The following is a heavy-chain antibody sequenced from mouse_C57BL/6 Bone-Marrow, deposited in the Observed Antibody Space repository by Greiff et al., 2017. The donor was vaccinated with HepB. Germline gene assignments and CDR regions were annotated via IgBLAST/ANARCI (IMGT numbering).Heavy chain of an antibody. J-gene: IGHJ2*01. D-gene: IGHD1-1*01. Sequence: QVQLKQPGAELVKPGASVKVSCKASGYTFTSYWMHWVKQRPGQGLEWIGRIHPSDSDTNYNQKFKGKATLTVDKSSSTAYMQLSSLTSEDSAVYYCAIRRIITTVVATFDYWGQGTTLTVSS. CDR2: IHPSDSDT. V-gene: IGHV1-74*01. CDR1: GYTFTSYW. CDR3: AIRRIITTVVATFDY.